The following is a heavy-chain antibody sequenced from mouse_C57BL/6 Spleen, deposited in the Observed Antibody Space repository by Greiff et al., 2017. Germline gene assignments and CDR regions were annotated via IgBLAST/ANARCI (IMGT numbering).Heavy chain of an antibody. D-gene: IGHD4-1*01. J-gene: IGHJ4*01. Sequence: VQLQQSGAELAKPGASVKLSCKASGYTFTSYWMHWVKQRPGQGLEWIGYINPSSGYTKYNQKFKDKDTLTADKSSSTAYMQLSSLTYEDSAVYYCARRGTGTNYYAMDYWGQGTSVTVSS. CDR1: GYTFTSYW. CDR2: INPSSGYT. CDR3: ARRGTGTNYYAMDY. V-gene: IGHV1-7*01.